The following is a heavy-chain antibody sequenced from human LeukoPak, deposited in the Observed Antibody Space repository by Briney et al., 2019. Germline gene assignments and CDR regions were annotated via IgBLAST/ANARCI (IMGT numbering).Heavy chain of an antibody. D-gene: IGHD1-1*01. CDR1: GGTFSSYA. CDR3: ARMGLTTSYYFDY. J-gene: IGHJ4*02. V-gene: IGHV1-69*06. Sequence: SVKVSCKASGGTFSSYAISWVRQAPGQGLEWMGGITPIFGTANYAQKFQGRVTITADKSTSTAYMELSSLRSEDTAVYYCARMGLTTSYYFDYWGQGTLVTVSS. CDR2: ITPIFGTA.